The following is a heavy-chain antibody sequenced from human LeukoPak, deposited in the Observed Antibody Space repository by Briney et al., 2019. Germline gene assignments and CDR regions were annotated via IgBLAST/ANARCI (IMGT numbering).Heavy chain of an antibody. CDR3: ARDYQGRRGTFDY. J-gene: IGHJ4*02. CDR1: GYTFTGYY. V-gene: IGHV1-2*02. CDR2: INPNSGGT. Sequence: GASVKVSCKASGYTFTGYYMHWVRQAPGQGLEWMGWINPNSGGTNYAQKFQGRVTMTRDTSMSTAYMELSRLRSDDTAVYYCARDYQGRRGTFDYWGQGTLVTVSS. D-gene: IGHD3-16*01.